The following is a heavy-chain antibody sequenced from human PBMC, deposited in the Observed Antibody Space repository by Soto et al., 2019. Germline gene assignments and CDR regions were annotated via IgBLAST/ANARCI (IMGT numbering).Heavy chain of an antibody. CDR3: LVTTSAFDI. J-gene: IGHJ3*02. D-gene: IGHD4-17*01. CDR1: GFTISNFW. CDR2: IKQGGVEK. V-gene: IGHV3-7*01. Sequence: EVQLVESGGDLAQPGGSLRLSCAASGFTISNFWVNWVRQAPGKGLEWVANIKQGGVEKNYVDSVKGRFTSSRDDTKNSLFLQMNNLRAEDAAIYYCLVTTSAFDIWGRGTTVTVSS.